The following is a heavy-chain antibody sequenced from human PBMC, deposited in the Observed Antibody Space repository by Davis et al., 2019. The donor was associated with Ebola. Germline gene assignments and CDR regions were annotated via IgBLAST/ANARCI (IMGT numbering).Heavy chain of an antibody. J-gene: IGHJ4*02. CDR3: ASKGTIFGVTQDY. D-gene: IGHD3-3*01. Sequence: PSETLSLTCTVSGGSISSGGYYWSWIRQPPGKGLEWIGYIYYSGSTNYNPSLKSRVTISVDTSKNQFSLKLSSVTAADTAVYYCASKGTIFGVTQDYWGQGTLVTVSS. V-gene: IGHV4-61*08. CDR2: IYYSGST. CDR1: GGSISSGGYY.